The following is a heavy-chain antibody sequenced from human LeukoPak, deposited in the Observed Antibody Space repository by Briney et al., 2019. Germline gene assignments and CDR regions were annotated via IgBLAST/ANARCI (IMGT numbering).Heavy chain of an antibody. V-gene: IGHV3-21*01. D-gene: IGHD2-15*01. Sequence: GGSLRLSCAVSGFTFSNYNMNWVRQAPGKGLEWVSSISSSSSYIYYADSVKGRFTISRDNAKNSLYLQMSSLRAEDTAVYYCARDLVLGYGGQGTLVTVSS. J-gene: IGHJ4*02. CDR1: GFTFSNYN. CDR2: ISSSSSYI. CDR3: ARDLVLGY.